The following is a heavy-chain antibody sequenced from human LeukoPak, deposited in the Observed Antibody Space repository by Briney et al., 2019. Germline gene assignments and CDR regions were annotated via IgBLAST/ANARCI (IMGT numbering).Heavy chain of an antibody. CDR1: GYSFTTYW. V-gene: IGHV5-51*01. CDR2: INPGDSDT. D-gene: IGHD1-26*01. CDR3: VIPAASGWYDS. J-gene: IGHJ5*01. Sequence: GESLKISCKGSGYSFTTYWIGWVRQMPGKDLEWLAIINPGDSDTRYSPSFQGQVTISADKSITTAYLQWSSLKASDSAMYYCVIPAASGWYDSWGQGTPVSV.